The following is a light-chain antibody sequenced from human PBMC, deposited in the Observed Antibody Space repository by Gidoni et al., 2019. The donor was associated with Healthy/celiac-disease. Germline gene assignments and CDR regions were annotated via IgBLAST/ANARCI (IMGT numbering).Light chain of an antibody. Sequence: QSALPQPAAVSGSPGKSITISCTGTSRDVGGYNYVSWYQQHPGKAPKLMIYDVSNRPSGVSNRFSGSKSGNTASLTISGLQAEDEADYYCSSYTSSRPVFGGGTKLTVL. J-gene: IGLJ2*01. CDR3: SSYTSSRPV. CDR2: DVS. CDR1: SRDVGGYNY. V-gene: IGLV2-14*01.